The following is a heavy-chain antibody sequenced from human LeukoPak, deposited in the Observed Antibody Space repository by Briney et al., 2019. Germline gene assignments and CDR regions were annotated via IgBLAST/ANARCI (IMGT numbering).Heavy chain of an antibody. CDR2: ISSSSTYI. V-gene: IGHV3-21*01. CDR3: ARGAGDLDH. CDR1: GLTFSTYS. Sequence: PGGSLRLSCAASGLTFSTYSMNWVRQAPGEGLEWVSSISSSSTYIYYADSMKGRFTISRDNAKNSLYLQMNSLRAEDTAVYYCARGAGDLDHWGQGTLVTVSS. D-gene: IGHD7-27*01. J-gene: IGHJ4*02.